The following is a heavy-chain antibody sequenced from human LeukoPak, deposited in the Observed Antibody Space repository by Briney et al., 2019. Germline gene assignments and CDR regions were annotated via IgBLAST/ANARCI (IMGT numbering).Heavy chain of an antibody. J-gene: IGHJ4*02. CDR2: IRYDGTNK. V-gene: IGHV3-30*02. CDR1: AFSISRYD. D-gene: IGHD1-26*01. Sequence: GGSLRLSCAASAFSISRYDMYWVRQAPGKGLEWVAFIRYDGTNKYYADSAKGRFTISRDNSRNTLYLQMNSLRTEDTAVYYCVCGSLGDYWGQGTLVTVSS. CDR3: VCGSLGDY.